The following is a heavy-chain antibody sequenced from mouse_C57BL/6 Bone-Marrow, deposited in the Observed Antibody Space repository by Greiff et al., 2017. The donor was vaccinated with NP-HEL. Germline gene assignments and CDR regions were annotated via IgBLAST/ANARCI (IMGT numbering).Heavy chain of an antibody. CDR1: GYAFSSSW. V-gene: IGHV1-82*01. D-gene: IGHD1-1*01. CDR2: IYPGDGDT. Sequence: QVQLKESGPELVKPGASVKISCKASGYAFSSSWTNWVKQRPGKGLEWIGRIYPGDGDTNYNGKFKGKATLTADKSSSTAYMQLSSLTSEDSAVYFCARRNYGSTPMDYWGQGTSVTVSS. CDR3: ARRNYGSTPMDY. J-gene: IGHJ4*01.